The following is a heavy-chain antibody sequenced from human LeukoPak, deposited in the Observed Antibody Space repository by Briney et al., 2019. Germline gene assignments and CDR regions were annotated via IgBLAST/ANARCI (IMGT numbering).Heavy chain of an antibody. J-gene: IGHJ4*02. D-gene: IGHD3-3*01. CDR2: IGVGGDT. CDR1: GFTFSSYG. V-gene: IGHV3-23*01. Sequence: GGSLRLSCAASGFTFSSYGMSWVRQAPGKGLEWVSHIGVGGDTDFADSVKGRFTISRDNSKKTLYLQMDSLTADDTALYYCVKDLHDSWAVDYWGPGILVTVSS. CDR3: VKDLHDSWAVDY.